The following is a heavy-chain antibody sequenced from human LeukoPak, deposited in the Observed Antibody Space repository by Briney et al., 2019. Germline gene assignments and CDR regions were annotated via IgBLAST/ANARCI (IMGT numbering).Heavy chain of an antibody. CDR3: ASTIVVVPAASHYFDY. D-gene: IGHD2-2*01. Sequence: ASVKVSCKASGYTFTSYGISWVRQAPGQGLEWMGWISAYNGNTNYAQKLQGRVTMTTDTSTSTAYMELRSLRSDDTAVYYCASTIVVVPAASHYFDYRGQGTLVTVSS. J-gene: IGHJ4*02. CDR2: ISAYNGNT. CDR1: GYTFTSYG. V-gene: IGHV1-18*01.